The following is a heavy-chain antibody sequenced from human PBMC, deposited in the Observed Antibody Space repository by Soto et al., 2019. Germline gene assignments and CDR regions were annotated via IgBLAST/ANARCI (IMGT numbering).Heavy chain of an antibody. Sequence: QLQQWGAGLLKPSETLSLTCVVSGGSFSTYYYNWIRQSPGKGLEWIGEINHSGSNNYSPSLKRRVTMSLDTSKNPFSLKLTSVTAADTAVYYCARGGSNDWQVAFDIWGQGTMVTVSS. CDR1: GGSFSTYY. D-gene: IGHD3-9*01. V-gene: IGHV4-34*01. J-gene: IGHJ3*02. CDR2: INHSGSN. CDR3: ARGGSNDWQVAFDI.